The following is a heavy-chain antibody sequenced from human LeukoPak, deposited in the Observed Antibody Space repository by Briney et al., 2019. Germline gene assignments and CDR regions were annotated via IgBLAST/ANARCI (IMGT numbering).Heavy chain of an antibody. CDR3: ARVGALLPFDY. V-gene: IGHV4-4*02. Sequence: SETLSLTCAVSGGSISSGNWWSWVRQSPGKGLEWIGEIYYTGSTNFNPSLKSRVTISLDKSKNQFSLKLTSVTAADTAVYYCARVGALLPFDYWGQGTLITVSS. CDR2: IYYTGST. D-gene: IGHD1-26*01. CDR1: GGSISSGNW. J-gene: IGHJ4*02.